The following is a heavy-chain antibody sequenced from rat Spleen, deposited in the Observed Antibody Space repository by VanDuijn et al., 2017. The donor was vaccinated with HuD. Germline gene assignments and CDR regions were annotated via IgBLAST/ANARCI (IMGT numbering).Heavy chain of an antibody. CDR2: ISSDGRRN. CDR3: ARHMDYDGSYAY. D-gene: IGHD1-12*02. J-gene: IGHJ2*01. Sequence: EVQLVESGGGLVQSGRSLKLSCAASGFIFSDFYMAWVRQAPTKGLEWVATISSDGRRNYYRDSVKGRFTISRDNAKSTLYLQMNSLRSEDTATYYCARHMDYDGSYAYWGQGVMVTVSS. CDR1: GFIFSDFY. V-gene: IGHV5-29*01.